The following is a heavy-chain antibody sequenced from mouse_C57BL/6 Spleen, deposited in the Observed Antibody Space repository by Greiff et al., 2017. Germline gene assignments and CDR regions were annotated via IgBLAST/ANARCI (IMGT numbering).Heavy chain of an antibody. CDR2: ISYDGSN. V-gene: IGHV3-6*01. CDR3: ARDPLDSSGYRMDY. D-gene: IGHD3-2*02. J-gene: IGHJ4*01. Sequence: VQLKESGPGLVKPSQSLSLTCSVTGYSITSGYYWNWIRQFPGNKLEWMGYISYDGSNNYNPSLKNRISITRDTSKNQFFLKLNSVTTEDTATYYCARDPLDSSGYRMDYWGQGTSVTVSS. CDR1: GYSITSGYY.